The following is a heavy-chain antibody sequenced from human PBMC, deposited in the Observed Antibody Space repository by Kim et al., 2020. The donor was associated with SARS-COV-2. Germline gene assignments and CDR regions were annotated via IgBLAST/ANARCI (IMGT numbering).Heavy chain of an antibody. D-gene: IGHD1-20*01. CDR3: ARSWRGYNWNDPWFDP. CDR2: IYYSGST. V-gene: IGHV4-61*01. Sequence: SETLSLTCTVSGGSVSSGSYYWSWIRQPPGKGLEWIGYIYYSGSTNYNPSLKSRVTISVDTSKNQFSLKLSSVTAADTAVYYCARSWRGYNWNDPWFDPWGQGTLVTVSS. J-gene: IGHJ5*02. CDR1: GGSVSSGSYY.